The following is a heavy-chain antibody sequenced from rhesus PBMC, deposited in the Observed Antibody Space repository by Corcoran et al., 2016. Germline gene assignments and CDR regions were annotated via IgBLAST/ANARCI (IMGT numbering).Heavy chain of an antibody. Sequence: QVQLQESGPGLVKPSETLSLTCAVSGYSISSGYGWSWIRQPPGKGLAWIGYIGGSIGSTNYNPSPKSRVTISKDTAKNQFARKLSSVTAADTAVYYCARARRGSGWYFDLWGPGTPITISS. CDR3: ARARRGSGWYFDL. CDR2: IGGSIGST. CDR1: GYSISSGYG. D-gene: IGHD6-31*01. J-gene: IGHJ2*01. V-gene: IGHV4-127*01.